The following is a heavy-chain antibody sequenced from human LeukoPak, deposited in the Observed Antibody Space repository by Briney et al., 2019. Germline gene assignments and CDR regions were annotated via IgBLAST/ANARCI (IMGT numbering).Heavy chain of an antibody. CDR1: GFTFSSYV. Sequence: GRSLRLSCAASGFTFSSYVMHWVRQAPGKGLEWVAFIRYEGNEKFYADSVKGRFTISRDNSKNTLYLEMHSLRREDAAVYYCAKNLMRDRWFGESWGQGTLVIVSS. V-gene: IGHV3-30*02. CDR3: AKNLMRDRWFGES. D-gene: IGHD3-10*01. J-gene: IGHJ5*02. CDR2: IRYEGNEK.